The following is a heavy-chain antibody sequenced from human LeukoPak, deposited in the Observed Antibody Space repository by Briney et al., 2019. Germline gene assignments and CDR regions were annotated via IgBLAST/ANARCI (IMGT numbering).Heavy chain of an antibody. V-gene: IGHV3-53*01. CDR2: IYSGGST. CDR3: ARGGYYGSGSLDIDY. CDR1: GFTFSSYV. J-gene: IGHJ4*02. Sequence: PGGSLRLSCTASGFTFSSYVMSWVRQAPEKGLEWVSVIYSGGSTYYADSVKGRFTISRDNSKNTLYLQMNSLRAEDTAVYYCARGGYYGSGSLDIDYWGQGTLVTVSS. D-gene: IGHD3-10*01.